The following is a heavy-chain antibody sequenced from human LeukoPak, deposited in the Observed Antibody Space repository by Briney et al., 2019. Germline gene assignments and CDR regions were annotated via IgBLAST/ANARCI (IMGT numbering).Heavy chain of an antibody. J-gene: IGHJ4*02. D-gene: IGHD3-10*01. V-gene: IGHV4-39*07. Sequence: SETLSLTCTVSGGSISSSSYYWGWIRQPLGKGLEWIGSIYYSGSTYYNPSLKSRVTISVDTSKNQFSLKLRSVTAADTAVYFCAREEAGSGSYGDHKTGDYWGQGTLVTVSS. CDR2: IYYSGST. CDR3: AREEAGSGSYGDHKTGDY. CDR1: GGSISSSSYY.